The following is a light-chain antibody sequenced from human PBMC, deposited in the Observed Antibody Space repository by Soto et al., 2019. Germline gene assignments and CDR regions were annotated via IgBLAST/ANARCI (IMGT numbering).Light chain of an antibody. CDR3: QQYSNWPFT. Sequence: TLSVSPGERATLSCRASPSVNSNLARYQQKPGQAPRLLIYHASARAIGIPARFSGSGSGTEFTLTISSLQSEDFAVYYCQQYSNWPFTFGPGTKVDIK. CDR2: HAS. V-gene: IGKV3-15*01. J-gene: IGKJ3*01. CDR1: PSVNSN.